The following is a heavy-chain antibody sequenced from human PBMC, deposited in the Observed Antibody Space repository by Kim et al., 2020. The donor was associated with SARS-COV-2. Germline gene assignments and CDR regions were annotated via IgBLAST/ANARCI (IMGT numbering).Heavy chain of an antibody. J-gene: IGHJ4*02. CDR3: ARGIGSSGGGDY. V-gene: IGHV4-39*07. D-gene: IGHD6-19*01. Sequence: YYNPSLKSRVTISVDTSKNQFSLKLSSVTAADTAVYYCARGIGSSGGGDYWGQGTLVTVSS.